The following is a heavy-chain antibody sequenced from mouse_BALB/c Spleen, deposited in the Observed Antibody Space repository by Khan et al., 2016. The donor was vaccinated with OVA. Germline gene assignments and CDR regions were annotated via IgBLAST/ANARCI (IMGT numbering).Heavy chain of an antibody. D-gene: IGHD2-14*01. CDR2: INPYNDGA. CDR3: ARPGNRYERVFDY. Sequence: EVQLQQSGPELVKPGASVKMSCKASGYTFTRYVMHWVKQTHGQGLEWIGYINPYNDGAKYNEKFKGKATLTSAQSYSTADMERNSLTYEDSAVYYCARPGNRYERVFDYWGQGTTLTVSS. V-gene: IGHV1S136*01. J-gene: IGHJ2*01. CDR1: GYTFTRYV.